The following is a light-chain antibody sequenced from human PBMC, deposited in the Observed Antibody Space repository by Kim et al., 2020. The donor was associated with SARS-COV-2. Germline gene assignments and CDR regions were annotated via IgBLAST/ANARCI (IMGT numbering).Light chain of an antibody. Sequence: GQSITISCTGTSSDVGAYNYVSWYQQFPGKAPKLMISDVTNRPSGVSNRFSGSKSGNTASLTISGLQAEDEADYYCASYTSSSTIIIGGGTKLTVL. CDR1: SSDVGAYNY. CDR2: DVT. CDR3: ASYTSSSTII. J-gene: IGLJ2*01. V-gene: IGLV2-14*04.